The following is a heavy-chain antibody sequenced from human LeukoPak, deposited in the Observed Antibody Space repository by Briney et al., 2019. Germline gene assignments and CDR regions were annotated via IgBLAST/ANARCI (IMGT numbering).Heavy chain of an antibody. CDR1: GYNFIGYY. CDR3: AREDSYGYFDH. CDR2: LIPNSGDT. V-gene: IGHV1-2*06. D-gene: IGHD5-18*01. J-gene: IGHJ4*02. Sequence: ASVKVSCKAPGYNFIGYYMHWVRQAPGQGLEWMGRLIPNSGDTTYGQKFQGRVAVTRDTSINTVYMELSRLIFDDTAVYYCAREDSYGYFDHWGQGTRVTVSS.